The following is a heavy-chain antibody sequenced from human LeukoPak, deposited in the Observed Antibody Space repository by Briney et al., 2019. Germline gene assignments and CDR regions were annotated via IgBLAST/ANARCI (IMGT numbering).Heavy chain of an antibody. CDR2: IKQDGSEK. V-gene: IGHV3-7*03. CDR1: GFTFSSYW. CDR3: AKGSQSYYYDSSFDY. D-gene: IGHD3-22*01. Sequence: GGSLRLSCAASGFTFSSYWMSWVRQAPGKGLEWVANIKQDGSEKYYVDSVKGRFTISRDNAKNSLYLQMNSLRPEDTALYYCAKGSQSYYYDSSFDYWGQGTLVTVSS. J-gene: IGHJ4*02.